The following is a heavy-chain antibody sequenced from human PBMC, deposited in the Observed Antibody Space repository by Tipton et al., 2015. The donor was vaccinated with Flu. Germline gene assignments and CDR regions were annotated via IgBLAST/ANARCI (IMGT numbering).Heavy chain of an antibody. CDR3: AKRGASGWGAFDY. D-gene: IGHD6-19*01. V-gene: IGHV3-7*03. CDR2: INQDGSKK. J-gene: IGHJ4*02. Sequence: SLRLSCAASGFTFSSYWMHWVRQAPGKGLEWVANINQDGSKKYYVDSVKGRFTISRDNAKNSLYLQMISLRAEDTATYYCAKRGASGWGAFDYWGQGTLVTVSS. CDR1: GFTFSSYW.